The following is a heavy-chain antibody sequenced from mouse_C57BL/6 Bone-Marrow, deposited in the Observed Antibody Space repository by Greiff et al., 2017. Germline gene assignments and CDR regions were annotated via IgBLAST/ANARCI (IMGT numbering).Heavy chain of an antibody. CDR3: ARESGWLPGVFDY. Sequence: EVKLVESGGGLVKPGGSLKLSCAASGFTFSSYAMSWVRQTPEKRLEWVATISDGGSYTYYPDNVKGRFTISRDNAKNNLYLQMSHLKSEDTAMYDCARESGWLPGVFDYWGQGTTLTVSS. J-gene: IGHJ2*01. D-gene: IGHD2-3*01. V-gene: IGHV5-4*01. CDR1: GFTFSSYA. CDR2: ISDGGSYT.